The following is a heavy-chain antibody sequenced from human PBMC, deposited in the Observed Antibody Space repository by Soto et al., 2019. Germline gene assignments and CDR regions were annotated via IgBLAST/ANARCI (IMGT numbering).Heavy chain of an antibody. CDR2: IWYDGSNK. V-gene: IGHV3-33*01. Sequence: QVQLVESGGGVVQPGNSLRLSCAASGFTFSSYGMHWVRQAPGKGLEWVAVIWYDGSNKYYADSVKGRFTISRDNSKNTLDLQMNSLRAEDTAVYYCARDQQWLVRFYFDFWGQGTLVTVSS. J-gene: IGHJ4*02. D-gene: IGHD6-19*01. CDR1: GFTFSSYG. CDR3: ARDQQWLVRFYFDF.